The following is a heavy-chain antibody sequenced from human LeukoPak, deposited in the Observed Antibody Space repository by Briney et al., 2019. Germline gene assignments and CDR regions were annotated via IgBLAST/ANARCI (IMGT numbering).Heavy chain of an antibody. CDR3: VREGSTATSLAY. D-gene: IGHD4-17*01. CDR1: RGSNYP. V-gene: IGHV1-69*04. Sequence: SVKVSYKASRGSNYPFIWVGQAPGEGLEGMGTSIPIITKINYTKQHPGRLNIVANKSTSAGYMTLARLTPKNTAMYYCVREGSTATSLAYWGQGALVTVSS. J-gene: IGHJ4*02. CDR2: SIPIITKI.